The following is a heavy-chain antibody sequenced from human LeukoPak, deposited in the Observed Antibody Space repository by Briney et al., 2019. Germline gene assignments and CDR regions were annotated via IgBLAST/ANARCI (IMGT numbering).Heavy chain of an antibody. CDR3: ARAVGSSIVVVTAMTTLGDDY. D-gene: IGHD2-21*02. Sequence: GASVKVSCKASGYTFTSYVMHWVRQAPGQRLEWMGCINDGNGNTKYSQEFQGRVTITRDTSASTAYMELSRLRSDDTAVYYCARAVGSSIVVVTAMTTLGDDYWGQGTLVTVSS. CDR1: GYTFTSYV. CDR2: INDGNGNT. J-gene: IGHJ4*02. V-gene: IGHV1-3*01.